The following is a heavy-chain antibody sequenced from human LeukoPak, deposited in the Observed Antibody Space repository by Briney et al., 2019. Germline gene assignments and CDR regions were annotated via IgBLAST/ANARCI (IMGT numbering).Heavy chain of an antibody. CDR3: AKDQYYYDSSGYY. CDR2: ISGSGGST. CDR1: GFTFSSYA. Sequence: GGSLRLSCAASGFTFSSYAMSWVRQAPGKGLEWVSAISGSGGSTYYAGSVKGRFTISRDNSKNTLYLQMNSLRAEDTAVYYCAKDQYYYDSSGYYWGQGTLVTVSS. J-gene: IGHJ4*02. V-gene: IGHV3-23*01. D-gene: IGHD3-22*01.